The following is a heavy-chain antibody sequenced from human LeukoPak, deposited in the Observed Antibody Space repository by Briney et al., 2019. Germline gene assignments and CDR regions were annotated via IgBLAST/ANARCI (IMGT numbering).Heavy chain of an antibody. D-gene: IGHD5-12*01. V-gene: IGHV3-23*01. CDR1: GFTFSSYA. J-gene: IGHJ4*02. CDR3: AKASEERYSGYDDYLHY. Sequence: GGSLRLSCAASGFTFSSYAISWVRQAPGKGREWVSAISGSGGSTYYADSVKGRFTISRDNSKNTLYLQMNNLRTEDTALYYCAKASEERYSGYDDYLHYWGQGTLVTVSS. CDR2: ISGSGGST.